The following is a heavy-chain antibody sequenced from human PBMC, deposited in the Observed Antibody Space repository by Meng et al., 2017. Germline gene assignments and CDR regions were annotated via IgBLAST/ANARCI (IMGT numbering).Heavy chain of an antibody. D-gene: IGHD2-15*01. CDR2: ISGSGGST. J-gene: IGHJ5*02. CDR1: GFTFSSYA. Sequence: GESLKISCAASGFTFSSYAMSWVRQAPGKGLEWVSAISGSGGSTYYADSVKGRFTISRENSKNTMYLQMNSLRAEDTAVYYCAKGYSSGRLDNWFDPWGQGTLVTVSS. V-gene: IGHV3-23*01. CDR3: AKGYSSGRLDNWFDP.